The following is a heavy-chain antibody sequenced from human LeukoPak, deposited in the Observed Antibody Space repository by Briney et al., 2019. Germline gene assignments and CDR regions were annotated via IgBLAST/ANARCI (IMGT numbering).Heavy chain of an antibody. CDR3: ARDRPRLAIDY. CDR1: GYTFTSYS. J-gene: IGHJ4*02. V-gene: IGHV1-18*01. Sequence: ASVKVSCKASGYTFTSYSISWVRQASGQTLESIGWISASNGNTNYAQKLQGRVTMTADTSTSTAYMELRSLRSDDTAVYYCARDRPRLAIDYWGQGTLVTVSS. CDR2: ISASNGNT. D-gene: IGHD2-21*01.